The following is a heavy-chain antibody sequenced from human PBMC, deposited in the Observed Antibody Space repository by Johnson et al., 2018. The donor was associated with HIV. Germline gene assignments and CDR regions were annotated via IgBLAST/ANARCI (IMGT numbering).Heavy chain of an antibody. CDR1: GFTFSSYA. J-gene: IGHJ3*02. CDR2: ISWNSGSI. Sequence: EVQLVESGGGLVQPGGSLRLSCAASGFTFSSYAMSWVRQAPGKGLEWVSGISWNSGSIGYADSVKGRFTISRDNSKNTLYLQMNSLRAEDTAVYYCARGGLGDYVVAFDIWGQGTMVTVSS. V-gene: IGHV3-23*04. D-gene: IGHD4-17*01. CDR3: ARGGLGDYVVAFDI.